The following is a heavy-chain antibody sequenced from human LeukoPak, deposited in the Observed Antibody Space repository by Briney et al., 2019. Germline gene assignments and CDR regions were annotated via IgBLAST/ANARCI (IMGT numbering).Heavy chain of an antibody. Sequence: GGSLRLSCAASGFTVSSNYMSWVRQAPGKGLEWVSAISGSGGSTYYADSVKGRFTISIDNSKNTLYLQMNSLRAEDTAVYYRAKEVGDTRQDYFDYWGQGTLVTVSS. J-gene: IGHJ4*02. D-gene: IGHD1-26*01. V-gene: IGHV3-23*01. CDR2: ISGSGGST. CDR1: GFTVSSNY. CDR3: AKEVGDTRQDYFDY.